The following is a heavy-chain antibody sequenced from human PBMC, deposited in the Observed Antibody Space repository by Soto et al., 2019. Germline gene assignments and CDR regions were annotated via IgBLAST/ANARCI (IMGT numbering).Heavy chain of an antibody. V-gene: IGHV4-4*07. CDR3: VRDGTKNLRDWFDP. CDR1: GASISGFY. Sequence: TLSLTCTVSGASISGFYWSWIRKSAGKGLEWIGRIYATGTTDYNPSLKSRVMMSVDTSKKQFSLKLRSVTAADTAVYYCVRDGTKNLRDWFDPWGQGISVTVSS. J-gene: IGHJ5*02. CDR2: IYATGTT. D-gene: IGHD1-1*01.